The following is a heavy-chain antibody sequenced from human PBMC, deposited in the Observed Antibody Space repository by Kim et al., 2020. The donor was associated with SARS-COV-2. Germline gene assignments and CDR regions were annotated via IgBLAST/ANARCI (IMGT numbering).Heavy chain of an antibody. D-gene: IGHD2-21*02. J-gene: IGHJ1*01. CDR1: GFTFSSFS. CDR3: ARDGAAHCGGNSVFYFQH. Sequence: GGSLRLSCAASGFTFSSFSMNWVRQAPGKGLEWVSAISNDSSHIYYADSVKGRFTISRDNAKNSLYLQMNSLRAEDTAVYYCARDGAAHCGGNSVFYFQHWGQGTLVTVSS. CDR2: ISNDSSHI. V-gene: IGHV3-21*01.